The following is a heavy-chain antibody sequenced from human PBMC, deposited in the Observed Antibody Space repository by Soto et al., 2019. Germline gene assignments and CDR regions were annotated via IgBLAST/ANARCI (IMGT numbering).Heavy chain of an antibody. V-gene: IGHV4-4*02. J-gene: IGHJ4*02. CDR3: ARARATIAAAAIFDC. CDR2: VYRTGST. CDR1: GGNIGTSNW. D-gene: IGHD6-13*01. Sequence: SETLSLTCAVSGGNIGTSNWWSWVRQPPGKGLEWIGEVYRTGSTNYNPSLESRLTISVDKSKNQFSLKLTSVTAADTAVYYCARARATIAAAAIFDCWGQGTLVTVSS.